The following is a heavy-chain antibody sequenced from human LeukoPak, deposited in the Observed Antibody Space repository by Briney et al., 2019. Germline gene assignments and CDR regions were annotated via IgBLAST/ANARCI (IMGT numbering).Heavy chain of an antibody. CDR1: GGSISNYY. D-gene: IGHD3-22*01. CDR3: VRERVGYDTSGRGPRFDC. J-gene: IGHJ4*02. CDR2: IYSSGDT. V-gene: IGHV4-4*07. Sequence: PSETLSLTCSVSGGSISNYYWSRVRQPAGKGLEWIGRIYSSGDTNYNLSLTSRITISLDKSKNQLSLKLYSVTPADTAVYYCVRERVGYDTSGRGPRFDCWGQGTLVTVSS.